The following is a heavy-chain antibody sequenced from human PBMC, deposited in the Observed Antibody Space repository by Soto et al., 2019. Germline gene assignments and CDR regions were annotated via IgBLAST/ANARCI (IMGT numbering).Heavy chain of an antibody. CDR1: GYSFYNSG. D-gene: IGHD1-1*01. J-gene: IGHJ5*01. CDR3: SKNGTSGFAS. V-gene: IGHV1-18*01. Sequence: QVQLVQSGPELKKPGASVKVSCKTSGYSFYNSGISWVRQAPGQGLEWMGWISVFNGYAHYAQKFQGRVSMTADTLTSTAYMELRGLRSDDTAMYHCSKNGTSGFASWGQGTPVTVSS. CDR2: ISVFNGYA.